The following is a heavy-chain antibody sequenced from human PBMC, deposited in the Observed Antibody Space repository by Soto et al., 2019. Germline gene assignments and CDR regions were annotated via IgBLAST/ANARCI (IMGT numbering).Heavy chain of an antibody. CDR2: TNQDGRER. CDR3: ARDGSGYSTD. Sequence: EVQLVESGGGLVQPGGCLRLACVASGFTFRNYWMSWLRQAPGKGLEWVANTNQDGRERYSVDSVKGRFTISRDNAKNSMHLQMTSLRAEDTAVYYCARDGSGYSTDWGQGTLVSVSS. D-gene: IGHD5-18*01. J-gene: IGHJ4*02. V-gene: IGHV3-7*01. CDR1: GFTFRNYW.